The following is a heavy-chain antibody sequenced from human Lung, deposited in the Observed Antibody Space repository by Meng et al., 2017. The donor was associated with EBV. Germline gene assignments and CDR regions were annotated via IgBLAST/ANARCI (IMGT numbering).Heavy chain of an antibody. CDR1: GYTFTNYG. CDR2: INPDNGNA. D-gene: IGHD1-1*01. J-gene: IGHJ5*02. Sequence: QAQLVPSGGEVKKPGASLKVSCKASGYTFTNYGITWVRQAPGQGLEWMGWINPDNGNAKYPQKFQGRLTLTRDTSASTVYMELSSLTSEDTAVYYCARDGTRNWLLNWFDPWGQGTLVTVSS. CDR3: ARDGTRNWLLNWFDP. V-gene: IGHV1-18*01.